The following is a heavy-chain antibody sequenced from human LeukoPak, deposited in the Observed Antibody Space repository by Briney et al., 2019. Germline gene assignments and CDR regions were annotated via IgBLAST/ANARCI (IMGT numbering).Heavy chain of an antibody. V-gene: IGHV4-59*01. CDR2: VFYSGET. D-gene: IGHD4-23*01. J-gene: IGHJ3*02. CDR1: RGAITFYY. Sequence: SETLSLTCTVSRGAITFYYWNWIRQPPGKGLEWIGYVFYSGETNYNPSLKSRVTISVDTSKNQFSLKLSSVTAADTGVYYCARSIGTGTVAAFDIWGRGTMVTVSS. CDR3: ARSIGTGTVAAFDI.